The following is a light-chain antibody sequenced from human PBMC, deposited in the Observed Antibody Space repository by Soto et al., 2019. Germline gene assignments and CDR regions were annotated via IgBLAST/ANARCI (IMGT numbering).Light chain of an antibody. Sequence: QSVLTQPPSASGTPGQRVTISCSGSNSNIGSNTVNWYQQLPGTAPKLLIYSNNQRPSGLPDRFSGSKSGTSASLAISGLQSEDEADYYCAAWDDSLNGSWVFGGGTQLTVL. CDR3: AAWDDSLNGSWV. J-gene: IGLJ3*02. V-gene: IGLV1-44*01. CDR1: NSNIGSNT. CDR2: SNN.